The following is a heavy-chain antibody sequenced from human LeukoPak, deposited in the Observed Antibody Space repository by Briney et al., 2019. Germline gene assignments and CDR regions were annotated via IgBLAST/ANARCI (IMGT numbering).Heavy chain of an antibody. V-gene: IGHV3-53*01. CDR3: ARWGPEPPYTPKYFYY. D-gene: IGHD3-16*01. J-gene: IGHJ4*02. CDR1: GFTVSSNY. Sequence: GGSLRLSCAASGFTVSSNYMTWVRQAPGKGLEWVSIIYSDGTTYYADSVKGRFTISRDDSKNTLHLQMNSLRPKDTAVYYCARWGPEPPYTPKYFYYRGQGTLVTVSS. CDR2: IYSDGTT.